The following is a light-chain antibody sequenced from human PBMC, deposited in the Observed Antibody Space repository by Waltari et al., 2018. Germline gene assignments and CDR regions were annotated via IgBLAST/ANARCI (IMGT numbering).Light chain of an antibody. CDR2: AGT. V-gene: IGLV2-23*01. CDR1: SSDVGSYNL. CDR3: CSYVRDITWV. Sequence: QSALTQPASVSGSPGQSITISCTGTSSDVGSYNLVSWYQHHPGKAPKLMLYAGTQRPSGVSDRFSGTKSGDTASLTISGLQAEDEADYYCCSYVRDITWVFGGGTKLTVL. J-gene: IGLJ3*02.